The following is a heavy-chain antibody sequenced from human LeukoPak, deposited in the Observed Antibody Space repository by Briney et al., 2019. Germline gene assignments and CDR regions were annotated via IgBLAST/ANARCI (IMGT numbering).Heavy chain of an antibody. Sequence: SVKVSCKASGGAFSSYAISWVRQAPGQGLEWMGRIIPIFGTANYAQKFQGRVTITTDESTSTAHMELSSLRSEDTAVYYCARDQRSSSWYGSFDYWGQGTLVTVSS. CDR1: GGAFSSYA. CDR3: ARDQRSSSWYGSFDY. CDR2: IIPIFGTA. J-gene: IGHJ4*02. V-gene: IGHV1-69*05. D-gene: IGHD6-13*01.